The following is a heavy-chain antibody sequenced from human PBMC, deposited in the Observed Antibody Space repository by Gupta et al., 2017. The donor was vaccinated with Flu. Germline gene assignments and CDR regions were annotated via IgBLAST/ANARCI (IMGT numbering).Heavy chain of an antibody. CDR1: GFTFSDYG. V-gene: IGHV3-30*18. CDR3: AQGGYYYDSYGYYDFDH. Sequence: VESGGGVVHPGRSLRLSCAASGFTFSDYGMHWVRQRRGEGLEWVAVISYDGKNQYYADSVKGRFTISRDNSKDTLYLQLNSLKIEDTAVYYCAQGGYYYDSYGYYDFDHWGQGTLVSVSS. D-gene: IGHD3-22*01. CDR2: ISYDGKNQ. J-gene: IGHJ4*02.